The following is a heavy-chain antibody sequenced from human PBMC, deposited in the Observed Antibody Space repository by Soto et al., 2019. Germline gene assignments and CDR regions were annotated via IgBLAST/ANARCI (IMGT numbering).Heavy chain of an antibody. V-gene: IGHV4-4*07. Sequence: XETLSLTCTVSGCSISSYYWSWIRQPAGKGLEWIGRIYTSGSTNYNPSLKSRVTMSVDTSKNQFSLKLSSVTAADTAVYYCAREAGLYGGNGFDYWGQGTLVTVSS. D-gene: IGHD4-17*01. CDR2: IYTSGST. CDR1: GCSISSYY. CDR3: AREAGLYGGNGFDY. J-gene: IGHJ4*02.